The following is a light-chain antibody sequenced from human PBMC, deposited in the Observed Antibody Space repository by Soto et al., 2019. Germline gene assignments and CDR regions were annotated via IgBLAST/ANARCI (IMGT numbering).Light chain of an antibody. J-gene: IGLJ1*01. V-gene: IGLV2-23*01. CDR3: CSYAGSSKV. CDR1: SSDVGSYNL. Sequence: LTQPASVSGSPGQSITISCTGTSSDVGSYNLVSWYQQHPGKAPKLMIYEGSKRPSGVSNRFSGSKSGNTASLTISGLQAEDEADYYCCSYAGSSKVFGTGTKVTVL. CDR2: EGS.